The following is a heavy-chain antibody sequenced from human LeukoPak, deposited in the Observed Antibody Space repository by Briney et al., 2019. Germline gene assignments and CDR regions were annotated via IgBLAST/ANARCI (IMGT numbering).Heavy chain of an antibody. V-gene: IGHV4-59*01. J-gene: IGHJ4*02. CDR3: ARVRPYNWNDVDFDY. D-gene: IGHD1-20*01. Sequence: ASETLSLTRTVSGGSISSYYWSWIRQPPGKGLEWIGYIYYSGSTNYNPSLKSRVTISVDTSKNQFSLKLSSVTAADTAVYYCARVRPYNWNDVDFDYWGQGTLVTVSS. CDR1: GGSISSYY. CDR2: IYYSGST.